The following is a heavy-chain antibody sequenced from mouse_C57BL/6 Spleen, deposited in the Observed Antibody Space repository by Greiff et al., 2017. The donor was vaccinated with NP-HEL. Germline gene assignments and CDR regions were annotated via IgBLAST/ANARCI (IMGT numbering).Heavy chain of an antibody. V-gene: IGHV14-4*01. CDR1: GFNITDDY. Sequence: VPLQQSGAELVRPGASVTLSCTASGFNITDDYMHWVKQRPDPGLEWICWIDPENGDTESASKFQGKATITADTSSNTAYLQLSSLTSEDTAVYYCTRITRFADWGQGTLVTVSA. CDR3: TRITRFAD. J-gene: IGHJ3*01. D-gene: IGHD2-4*01. CDR2: IDPENGDT.